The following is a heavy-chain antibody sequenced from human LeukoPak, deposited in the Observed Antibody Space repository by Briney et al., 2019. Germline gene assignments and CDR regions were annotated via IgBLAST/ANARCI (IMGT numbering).Heavy chain of an antibody. J-gene: IGHJ4*02. CDR2: INAGNGNT. D-gene: IGHD4-23*01. Sequence: ASVKVSCKASGYTFTSYAMHWVRQAPGQRLEWMGWINAGNGNTKYSQKFQGRVTITRDKSASTAYMELSSLRSEDTAVYYCARDSEILTKWLLLNFDYWGQGTLVTVSS. CDR3: ARDSEILTKWLLLNFDY. V-gene: IGHV1-3*01. CDR1: GYTFTSYA.